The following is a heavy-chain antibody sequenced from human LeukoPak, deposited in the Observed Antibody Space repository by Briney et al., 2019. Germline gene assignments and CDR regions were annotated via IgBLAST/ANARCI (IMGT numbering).Heavy chain of an antibody. CDR1: GFTFSSYW. D-gene: IGHD2-21*02. CDR3: AKDSVRPAYCGGDCYSAFDY. CDR2: IKQDGSEK. J-gene: IGHJ4*02. V-gene: IGHV3-7*01. Sequence: GGSLRLSCAASGFTFSSYWMSWVRQAPGKGLEWVANIKQDGSEKYYVDSVKGRFTISRDNAKNSLYLQMNSLRAEDTAVYYCAKDSVRPAYCGGDCYSAFDYWGQGTLVTVSS.